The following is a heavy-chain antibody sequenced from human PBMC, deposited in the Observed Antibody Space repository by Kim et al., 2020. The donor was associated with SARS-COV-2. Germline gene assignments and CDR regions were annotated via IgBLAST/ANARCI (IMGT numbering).Heavy chain of an antibody. J-gene: IGHJ5*02. Sequence: GGSLRLSCAASGFTFSSYAMSWVRQAPGKGLEWVSAISGSGDSTYYADSVKGRFTISRDNSKNTLYLQMNSLRAEDTAVYYCAKDVTIVVVPAGGPWDWFDPWGQGTLVTVSS. CDR2: ISGSGDST. D-gene: IGHD2-2*01. CDR3: AKDVTIVVVPAGGPWDWFDP. CDR1: GFTFSSYA. V-gene: IGHV3-23*01.